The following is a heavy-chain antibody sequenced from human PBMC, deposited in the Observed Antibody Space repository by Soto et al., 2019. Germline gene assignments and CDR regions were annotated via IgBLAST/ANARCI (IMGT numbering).Heavy chain of an antibody. CDR1: GFTFSSYA. D-gene: IGHD2-2*02. CDR2: ISYDGSNK. Sequence: VQLVESGGGLVKPGGSLRLSCAASGFTFSSYAMHWVRQAPGKGLEWVAVISYDGSNKYYADSVKGRFTISRDNSKNTLYLQMNSLRAEDTAVFYCARDRLDVVVPAAILAYWGQGTLVTVSS. V-gene: IGHV3-30-3*01. CDR3: ARDRLDVVVPAAILAY. J-gene: IGHJ4*02.